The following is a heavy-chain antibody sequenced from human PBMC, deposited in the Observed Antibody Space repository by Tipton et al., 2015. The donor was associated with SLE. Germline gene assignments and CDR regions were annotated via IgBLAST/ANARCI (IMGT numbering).Heavy chain of an antibody. J-gene: IGHJ4*02. CDR1: GGSLNPYY. CDR3: VVCSPSSCSYFDY. CDR2: IYTGGNT. V-gene: IGHV4-4*07. Sequence: TLSLTCTVSGGSLNPYYWAWVRKPAGKGLEWIGRIYTGGNTKYNPSLESRVSLSVDTSRGQFFLEVRSVTAADTAVYYCVVCSPSSCSYFDYWGQGRLVTVSS. D-gene: IGHD2-2*01.